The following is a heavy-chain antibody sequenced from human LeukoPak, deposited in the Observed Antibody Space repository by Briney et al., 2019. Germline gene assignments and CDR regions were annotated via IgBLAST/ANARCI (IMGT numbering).Heavy chain of an antibody. CDR3: AGGLHDFWSGYYRNPNWFDP. V-gene: IGHV6-1*01. Sequence: SQTLSLTCAISGDSVSSNSAAWNWIRQSPSRGLEWLGRTYYRSKWYNDYAVSVKSRITINPDTSKNQFSLQLNSVTPEDTAVYYCAGGLHDFWSGYYRNPNWFDPWGQGTLVTVSS. J-gene: IGHJ5*02. CDR2: TYYRSKWYN. D-gene: IGHD3-3*01. CDR1: GDSVSSNSAA.